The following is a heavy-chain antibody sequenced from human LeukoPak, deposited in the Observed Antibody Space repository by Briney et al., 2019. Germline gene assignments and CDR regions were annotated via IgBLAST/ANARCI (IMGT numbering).Heavy chain of an antibody. CDR3: ARERREEYSSGWYKRNYFDN. Sequence: SETLSLTCISGDSFSSVKDYWAWIRQPPGKGLEWIASVDYGGGTYYNPSLESRVAISADMSKNQISLKLSSVTAADTAVYYCARERREEYSSGWYKRNYFDNWGQGTRVTVSS. V-gene: IGHV4-39*07. CDR2: VDYGGGT. CDR1: GDSFSSVKDY. D-gene: IGHD6-19*01. J-gene: IGHJ4*02.